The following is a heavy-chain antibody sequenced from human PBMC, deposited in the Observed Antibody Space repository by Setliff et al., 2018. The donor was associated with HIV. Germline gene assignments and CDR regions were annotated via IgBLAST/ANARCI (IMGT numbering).Heavy chain of an antibody. V-gene: IGHV4-39*07. CDR3: ARDNYYDSSGMDY. CDR2: IYYSGRT. D-gene: IGHD3-22*01. J-gene: IGHJ4*02. Sequence: SETLSLTCTVSGGSISSSSYYWGWIRQPPGKGLEWIGSIYYSGRTNYNPSLDSRVTMSVDTSKNQFSLKLSSVTAADTAVYYCARDNYYDSSGMDYWGQGTLVTVSS. CDR1: GGSISSSSYY.